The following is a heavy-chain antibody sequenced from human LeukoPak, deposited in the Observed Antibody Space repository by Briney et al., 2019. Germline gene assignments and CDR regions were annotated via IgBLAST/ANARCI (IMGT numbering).Heavy chain of an antibody. CDR1: GFTFSSYS. V-gene: IGHV3-21*01. CDR2: ISSTGGHI. J-gene: IGHJ6*03. CDR3: ARGRGNYYDSSSFYYYYMDV. Sequence: PGGALRLSCAASGFTFSSYSMIWVRQAPGKGLEWVSFISSTGGHIYYADSVKGRFTISRDNAKSSLFLQKNSLRAEDTAVYYCARGRGNYYDSSSFYYYYMDVWGKGTTVSAAS. D-gene: IGHD3-22*01.